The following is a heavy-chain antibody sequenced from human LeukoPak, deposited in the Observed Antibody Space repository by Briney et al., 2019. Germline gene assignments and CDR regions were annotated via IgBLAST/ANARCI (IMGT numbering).Heavy chain of an antibody. CDR1: GGSISSYY. J-gene: IGHJ4*02. V-gene: IGHV4-4*07. CDR2: IYTSGST. D-gene: IGHD3-22*01. CDR3: ARSLLTGYDSSGYLYYFDY. Sequence: SETLSLTCTVSGGSISSYYWSWIRQPAGKGLEWIGRIYTSGSTNYNPSLKSRVTMSVDTSKNQFSLKLSSVTAADTAVYYCARSLLTGYDSSGYLYYFDYWGQGTLVTDSS.